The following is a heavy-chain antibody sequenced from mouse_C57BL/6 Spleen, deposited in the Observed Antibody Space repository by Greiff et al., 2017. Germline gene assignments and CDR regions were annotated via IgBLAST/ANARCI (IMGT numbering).Heavy chain of an antibody. Sequence: QVQLQQPGAELVKPGASVKLSCKASGYTFTSYWMHWVKQRPGRGLEWIGRIDPNSGGTKYNEKFKSKATLTVDKPSSTAYMPLSSLTSEDSAVYYGAASYYECDGAMGYWGQGTSVTVS. V-gene: IGHV1-72*01. J-gene: IGHJ4*01. CDR2: IDPNSGGT. CDR3: AASYYECDGAMGY. D-gene: IGHD2-4*01. CDR1: GYTFTSYW.